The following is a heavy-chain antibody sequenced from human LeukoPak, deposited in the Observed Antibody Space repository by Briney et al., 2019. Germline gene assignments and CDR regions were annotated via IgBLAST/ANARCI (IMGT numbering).Heavy chain of an antibody. CDR1: GISFGNHW. CDR2: IKEDGIIT. J-gene: IGHJ5*02. V-gene: IGHV3-74*03. CDR3: AKSDWLDP. Sequence: PGGSLRLSCEASGISFGNHWMHWVRQVPGKGLMWVSRIKEDGIITMYADSVKGRFTVSRDNAKNTLYLQMNSLRVEDTAMYFCAKSDWLDPWGQGTLVTVSS.